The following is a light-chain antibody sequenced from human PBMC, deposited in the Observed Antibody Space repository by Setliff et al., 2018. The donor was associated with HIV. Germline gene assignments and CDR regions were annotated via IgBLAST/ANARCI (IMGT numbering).Light chain of an antibody. CDR2: GYN. V-gene: IGLV1-40*01. CDR1: SSNIGAGYD. Sequence: QSVLTQPTSLSGAPGQRVTISCTGSSSNIGAGYDVHWYKQLPGTAPKLLIYGYNNRPSGVPDRFSGSKSGTSASLAITGLQAEDEADYYCQSYDSRLSGDVFGTGTKVTVL. J-gene: IGLJ1*01. CDR3: QSYDSRLSGDV.